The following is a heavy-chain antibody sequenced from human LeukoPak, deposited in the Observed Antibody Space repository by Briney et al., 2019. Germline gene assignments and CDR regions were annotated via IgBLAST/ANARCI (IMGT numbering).Heavy chain of an antibody. Sequence: GGSLRLSCAASGFTFSSYEMNWVRQAPGEGLEWVSSISYTSTHINYADSVKGRFTISRDNAKNSLYLQMSSLRAEDTAVYYCARAPPRGYSGHDDWPAYNFDYWGQGTLVTVSS. J-gene: IGHJ4*02. CDR3: ARAPPRGYSGHDDWPAYNFDY. CDR1: GFTFSSYE. V-gene: IGHV3-21*01. CDR2: ISYTSTHI. D-gene: IGHD5-12*01.